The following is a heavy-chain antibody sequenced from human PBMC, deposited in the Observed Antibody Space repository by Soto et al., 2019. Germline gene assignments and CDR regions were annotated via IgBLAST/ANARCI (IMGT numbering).Heavy chain of an antibody. CDR2: ISPYNGNT. J-gene: IGHJ4*02. V-gene: IGHV1-18*01. CDR3: ARDTSNSFDY. D-gene: IGHD2-2*01. Sequence: HVQLLQSGGELKKPGASGKVSGNTSGFTFNTYFISWVRQAPGQGLEWMGWISPYNGNTKYGEKFQGRVTMTTDTITRTAYMELRNLRIDDTAVYYCARDTSNSFDYWGQGTLVTVSS. CDR1: GFTFNTYF.